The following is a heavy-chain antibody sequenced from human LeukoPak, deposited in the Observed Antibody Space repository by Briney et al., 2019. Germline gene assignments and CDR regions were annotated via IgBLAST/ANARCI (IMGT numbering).Heavy chain of an antibody. D-gene: IGHD3-22*01. Sequence: GGSLRLSCAASGFTFSSYWMSWVRQAPGKGLEWVANIKQDGSEKYYVDSVKGRFTISRDNAKDSLYLQMNSLRDEDTAVYYCARGGSGYGDYYYFYAMDVWGQGTTVTVSS. J-gene: IGHJ6*02. CDR2: IKQDGSEK. CDR3: ARGGSGYGDYYYFYAMDV. CDR1: GFTFSSYW. V-gene: IGHV3-7*01.